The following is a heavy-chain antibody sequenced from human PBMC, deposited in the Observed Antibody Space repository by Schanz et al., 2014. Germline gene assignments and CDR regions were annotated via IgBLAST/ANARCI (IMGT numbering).Heavy chain of an antibody. CDR2: DAHDGRA. CDR1: GFSVGNKY. D-gene: IGHD2-8*02. J-gene: IGHJ4*02. Sequence: EVQLVESGGGLVQPGGSLRLSCAASGFSVGNKYMNWVRQAPGKGLEWVSGFDAHDGRAYYADSAKGRFTISRDNSKSTLYLQMNSLRAEDTAVYYCAKTLFPGGTQTFGNWGRGTLVTVSS. CDR3: AKTLFPGGTQTFGN. V-gene: IGHV3-23*04.